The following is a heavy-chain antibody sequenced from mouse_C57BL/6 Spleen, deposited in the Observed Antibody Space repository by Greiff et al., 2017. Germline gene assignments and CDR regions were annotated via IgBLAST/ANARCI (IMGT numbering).Heavy chain of an antibody. CDR3: ARLGKSFVYYDYECALEY. CDR2: INPNNGGT. CDR1: GYTFTDYN. D-gene: IGHD2-4*01. J-gene: IGHJ4*01. Sequence: EVQLQQSGPELVKPGASVKIPCKASGYTFTDYNMDWVKQSNGKSLEWIGDINPNNGGTIYNQKFKGKATLTVDKSSSTAYMELRSLTSEDTAVYYCARLGKSFVYYDYECALEYWGQGTSVTVSS. V-gene: IGHV1-18*01.